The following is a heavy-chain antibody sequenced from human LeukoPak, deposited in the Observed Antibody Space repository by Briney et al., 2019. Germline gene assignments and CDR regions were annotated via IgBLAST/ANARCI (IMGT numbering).Heavy chain of an antibody. CDR1: GFTFDDYA. J-gene: IGHJ4*02. V-gene: IGHV3-9*01. Sequence: GGSLRLSCGASGFTFDDYAMHWVRQAPGKGLEWVSGISWNSGSIAYADSVKGRFTISRDNAQNTLYLQMNSLRAEDTAVYYCARALAVAGSVGGLVDWGQGTLVTVSS. D-gene: IGHD6-19*01. CDR3: ARALAVAGSVGGLVD. CDR2: ISWNSGSI.